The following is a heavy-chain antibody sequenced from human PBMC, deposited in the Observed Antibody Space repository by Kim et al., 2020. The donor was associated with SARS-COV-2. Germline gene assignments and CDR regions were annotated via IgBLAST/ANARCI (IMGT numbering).Heavy chain of an antibody. V-gene: IGHV4-59*08. J-gene: IGHJ4*02. CDR3: ARLSSSWYFGIAVAGAFDY. D-gene: IGHD6-13*01. Sequence: SETLSLTCTVSGGSISSYYWSWIRQPPGKGLEWIGYIYCSGSTNYNPSLKSRVTISVDTSKNQFSLKLSSVTAADTAVYYCARLSSSWYFGIAVAGAFDYWGQGTLVTVSS. CDR1: GGSISSYY. CDR2: IYCSGST.